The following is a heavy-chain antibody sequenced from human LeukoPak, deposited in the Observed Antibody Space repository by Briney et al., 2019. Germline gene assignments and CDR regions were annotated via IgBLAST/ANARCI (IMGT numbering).Heavy chain of an antibody. CDR1: GGSFSGYY. Sequence: PSETLSLTCAVYGGSFSGYYWSWIRQPPGKGLEWIGEINHSGSTNYNPSLKSRVTISVDTSKNQFSLELSSVTAADTAVYYCARGVRGFGELFPHDYWGQGTLVTVSS. J-gene: IGHJ4*02. CDR2: INHSGST. V-gene: IGHV4-34*01. D-gene: IGHD3-10*01. CDR3: ARGVRGFGELFPHDY.